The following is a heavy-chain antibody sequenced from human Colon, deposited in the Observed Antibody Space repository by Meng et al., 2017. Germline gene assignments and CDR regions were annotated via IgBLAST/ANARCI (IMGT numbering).Heavy chain of an antibody. CDR1: GGSISTSGYY. V-gene: IGHV4-39*01. J-gene: IGHJ4*02. CDR3: ASYFDFWSNYYFDY. D-gene: IGHD3-3*01. Sequence: QPQLQESGPGLVEPSEALSLTCSVSGGSISTSGYYWGWIRQPPGKGLEWIGSIGHSGFTYYTPSLKSRLSISVDTAKNQFSLRLSSVTAADTAVFYCASYFDFWSNYYFDYWGQGTLVTVSS. CDR2: IGHSGFT.